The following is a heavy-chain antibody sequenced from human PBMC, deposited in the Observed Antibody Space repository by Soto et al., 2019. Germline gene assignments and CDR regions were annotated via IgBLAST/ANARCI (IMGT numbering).Heavy chain of an antibody. CDR2: IYHSGNT. CDR3: ARERPDGARLDP. D-gene: IGHD6-6*01. J-gene: IGHJ5*02. CDR1: GGSISSGDYY. V-gene: IGHV4-30-4*01. Sequence: PSETLSLTCTVSGGSISSGDYYWSWIRQPPGKGLEWIGYIYHSGNTYYNPSLKSRVTISVDTSKNQFSLKLSSVTAADTAVYYCARERPDGARLDPWGQGTLVTAPQ.